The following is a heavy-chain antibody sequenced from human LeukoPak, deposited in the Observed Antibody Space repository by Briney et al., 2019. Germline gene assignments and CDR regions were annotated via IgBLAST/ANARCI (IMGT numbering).Heavy chain of an antibody. CDR2: ISGSDSTT. D-gene: IGHD2-2*01. CDR1: GFTVSTNY. J-gene: IGHJ4*02. CDR3: AKRAFCSSTSCYGFDY. Sequence: GGSLRLSCAASGFTVSTNYMSWVRQAPGKGLEWVSGISGSDSTTYYTDSVKGRFTISRDNSKNTLYLQMNNLRAEDTAVYYCAKRAFCSSTSCYGFDYWGQGTLVTVSS. V-gene: IGHV3-23*01.